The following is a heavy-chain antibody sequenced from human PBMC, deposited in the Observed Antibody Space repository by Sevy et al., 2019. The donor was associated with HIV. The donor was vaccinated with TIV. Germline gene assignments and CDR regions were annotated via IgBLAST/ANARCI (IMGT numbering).Heavy chain of an antibody. D-gene: IGHD3-10*01. CDR3: AKSYFGSGTSYGMDL. V-gene: IGHV3-7*01. CDR2: MRQDGSEK. Sequence: GGSLRLSCAVSGFTFRNFWMSWVRQAPGKGLEWVANMRQDGSEKYYVDSVRGRFTISRDNAKNSLFLQLNSLRADDTAIYYCAKSYFGSGTSYGMDLWGRGTTVTVSS. J-gene: IGHJ6*02. CDR1: GFTFRNFW.